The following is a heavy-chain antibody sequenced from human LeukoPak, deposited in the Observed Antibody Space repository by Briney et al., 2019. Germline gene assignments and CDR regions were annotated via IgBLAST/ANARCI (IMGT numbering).Heavy chain of an antibody. J-gene: IGHJ6*03. Sequence: ASVKVSCKASGYTFTGYYMHWVRQAPGQGLEWMGWIHPNTGGTNYAQRFQGRVTMTRDTSMSTAYMELRGLTSDDTAVYYCARGGDYYGSGTYYNYYYYMDVWGKGTTVTISS. CDR1: GYTFTGYY. V-gene: IGHV1-2*02. D-gene: IGHD3-10*01. CDR3: ARGGDYYGSGTYYNYYYYMDV. CDR2: IHPNTGGT.